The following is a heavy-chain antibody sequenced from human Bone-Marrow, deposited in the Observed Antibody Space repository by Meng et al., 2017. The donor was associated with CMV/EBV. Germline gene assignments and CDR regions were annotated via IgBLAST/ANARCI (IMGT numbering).Heavy chain of an antibody. CDR2: INHSGST. Sequence: SETLSLTCTVYGGSFNAYYYNWFRQAPGKGLEWIGEINHSGSTNYNPSLKSRVTISVDKSKNQFSLRLTSVTAADTAVYYCASESATYLGGRIYYHGMDVWGQGTTVTFPS. D-gene: IGHD1-26*01. V-gene: IGHV4-34*01. J-gene: IGHJ6*02. CDR3: ASESATYLGGRIYYHGMDV. CDR1: GGSFNAYY.